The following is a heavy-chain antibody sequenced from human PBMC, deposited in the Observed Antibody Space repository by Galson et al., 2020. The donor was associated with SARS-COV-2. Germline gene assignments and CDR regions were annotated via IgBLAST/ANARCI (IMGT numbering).Heavy chain of an antibody. CDR3: AKDVRYCSSTSCYRGWYYYMDV. CDR1: GFTFSSYA. V-gene: IGHV3-23*01. Sequence: GGSLRLSCAASGFTFSSYAMSWVRQAPGKGLEWVSAISGSGGSTYYADSVKGRFTISRDNSKNTLYLQMNSLRAEDTAVYYCAKDVRYCSSTSCYRGWYYYMDVWGKGTTVTVSS. D-gene: IGHD2-2*01. J-gene: IGHJ6*03. CDR2: ISGSGGST.